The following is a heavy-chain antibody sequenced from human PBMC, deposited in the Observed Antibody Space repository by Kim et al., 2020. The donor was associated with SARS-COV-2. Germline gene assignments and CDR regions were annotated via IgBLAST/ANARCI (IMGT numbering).Heavy chain of an antibody. V-gene: IGHV3-7*03. J-gene: IGHJ6*02. CDR2: IRQDGSDK. CDR3: AKDTRFYYGMDV. CDR1: GFIFSSYW. Sequence: GSLRLSCVASGFIFSSYWMTWVRQAPGKGLEWVANIRQDGSDKYYVDSVKGRFTISRDNAKNSLYLQMNSLRAEDTAVYYCAKDTRFYYGMDVWGRGTTVTVSS.